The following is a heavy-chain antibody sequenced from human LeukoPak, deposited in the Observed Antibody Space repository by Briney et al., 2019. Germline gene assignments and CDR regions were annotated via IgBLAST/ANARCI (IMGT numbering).Heavy chain of an antibody. CDR1: GGSFSGYY. D-gene: IGHD1-1*01. CDR3: TITTGTTLGLMDY. CDR2: INHSGST. Sequence: SETLSLTCAVYGGSFSGYYWRWIRQPPGKGLEWIGEINHSGSTNYNPSLKSRVTISVDTSKNQLSLNMSSVTAADTAVYYCTITTGTTLGLMDYWGQGTLVIVSS. J-gene: IGHJ4*02. V-gene: IGHV4-34*01.